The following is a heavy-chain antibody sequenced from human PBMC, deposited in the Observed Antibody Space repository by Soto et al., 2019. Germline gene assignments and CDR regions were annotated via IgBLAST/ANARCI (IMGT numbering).Heavy chain of an antibody. CDR2: VYHSGST. J-gene: IGHJ2*01. CDR1: RGSISSRNW. D-gene: IGHD3-3*01. CDR3: ARVERFLEWTIRNWYFDL. Sequence: SETLSLTCAVSRGSISSRNWWTWVRQPPGKGLEWIGEVYHSGSTNYSPSLESRVTISVDKSKNQFSLRLSSVTAADTAVYYCARVERFLEWTIRNWYFDLWGRGTLVTVSS. V-gene: IGHV4-4*02.